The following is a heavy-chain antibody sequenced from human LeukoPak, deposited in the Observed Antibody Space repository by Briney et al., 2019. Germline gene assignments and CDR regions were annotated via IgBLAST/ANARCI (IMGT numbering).Heavy chain of an antibody. Sequence: SETLSLTCNVYGGSISDYYWNWIRQPPGKGLEWIGYIRHSGTTSSNPSLKSRVTISIDTSKNQFSLNLKSVTAADTAIYYCARWPIHLGYCSGSSCHKWFDPWGQGTLV. V-gene: IGHV4-59*08. CDR3: ARWPIHLGYCSGSSCHKWFDP. CDR2: IRHSGTT. CDR1: GGSISDYY. D-gene: IGHD2-15*01. J-gene: IGHJ5*02.